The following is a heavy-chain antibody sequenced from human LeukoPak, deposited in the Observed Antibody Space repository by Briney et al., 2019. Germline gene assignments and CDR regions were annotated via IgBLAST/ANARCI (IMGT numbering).Heavy chain of an antibody. D-gene: IGHD1-26*01. J-gene: IGHJ6*02. V-gene: IGHV3-48*01. CDR2: ISDSSSIT. CDR3: ARDRIVGATNFYYYYGMDV. Sequence: GGSLRLSCAASGFTFSSFGMNWVRQAPGKGLEWVSYISDSSSITYYADSVKGRFTISRDNAKNSLSLQLNSLRAEDTAVYYCARDRIVGATNFYYYYGMDVWGQGTTVTVSS. CDR1: GFTFSSFG.